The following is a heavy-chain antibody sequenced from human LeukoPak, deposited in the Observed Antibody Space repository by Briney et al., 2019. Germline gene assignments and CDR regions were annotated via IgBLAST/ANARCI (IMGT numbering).Heavy chain of an antibody. D-gene: IGHD3-22*01. J-gene: IGHJ4*02. CDR2: IYHSGST. CDR1: GYSISSGYY. Sequence: SETLSLTCAVSGYSISSGYYWGWLRQPPGKGLEWIGNIYHSGSTYYNPSLKSRVTISVDTSKNQFSPNLTSVTAADTAVYYCARRQSGYRDYWGQGTLVTVSS. CDR3: ARRQSGYRDY. V-gene: IGHV4-38-2*01.